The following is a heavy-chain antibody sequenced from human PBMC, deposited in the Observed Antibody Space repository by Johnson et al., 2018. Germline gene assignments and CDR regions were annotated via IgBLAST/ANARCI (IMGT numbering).Heavy chain of an antibody. CDR3: ASGGFSAYDFGSGRIDYYYMDV. CDR1: GFTFSSYG. J-gene: IGHJ6*03. CDR2: ISYDGSNK. V-gene: IGHV3-30*03. D-gene: IGHD3-3*01. Sequence: QVQLVQSGGGVVQPGRSLRLSCAASGFTFSSYGMHWVRQAPGKGLEWVAVISYDGSNKYYADSVKGRFTISRDNSKNTLYLQMNSLRAEDTAVYYGASGGFSAYDFGSGRIDYYYMDVWGKVTTVTVSS.